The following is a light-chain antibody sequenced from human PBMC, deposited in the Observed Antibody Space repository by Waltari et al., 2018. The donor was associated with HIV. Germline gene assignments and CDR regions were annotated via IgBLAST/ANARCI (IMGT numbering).Light chain of an antibody. CDR2: KAA. J-gene: IGKJ1*01. CDR3: QQYKSYST. CDR1: QSISNW. Sequence: DIQMTQSPSTLSASVGDRVTITCRASQSISNWLAWYQQRPGKAPKLLIYKAASVESGVPSRFSGSGSGTEFTLTISSLQADDFTTYYCQQYKSYSTFGQGTKVEIK. V-gene: IGKV1-5*03.